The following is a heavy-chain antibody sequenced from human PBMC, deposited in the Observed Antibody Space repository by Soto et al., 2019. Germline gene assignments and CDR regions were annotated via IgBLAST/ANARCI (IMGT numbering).Heavy chain of an antibody. Sequence: GGSLRLSCVGTGLNFDDFAMHWVRQAPGKGLEWVSGITWNSRVLAYADSVKGRFTISRDNARNSLYLQMDSLRDEDTAVYYCARGGAAAAGESSYWGQGTLVTVAS. CDR3: ARGGAAAAGESSY. CDR2: ITWNSRVL. J-gene: IGHJ4*02. V-gene: IGHV3-9*01. D-gene: IGHD6-13*01. CDR1: GLNFDDFA.